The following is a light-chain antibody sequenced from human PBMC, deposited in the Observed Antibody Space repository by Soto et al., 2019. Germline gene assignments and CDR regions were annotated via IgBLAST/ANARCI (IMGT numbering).Light chain of an antibody. Sequence: QSALTQPRSVSGSPGQSVTISCTGTTNDVGAYNYVSWYRQYPGKAPTLMIYDVSKRPSGVPDRFSGSKSANTASLTISGLQAEDEADYYCCSYAGGHTLFGTGTKVTVL. V-gene: IGLV2-11*01. J-gene: IGLJ1*01. CDR1: TNDVGAYNY. CDR3: CSYAGGHTL. CDR2: DVS.